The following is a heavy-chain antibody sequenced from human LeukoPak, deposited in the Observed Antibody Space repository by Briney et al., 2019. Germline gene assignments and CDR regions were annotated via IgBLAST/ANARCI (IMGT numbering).Heavy chain of an antibody. V-gene: IGHV4-4*07. D-gene: IGHD3-22*01. Sequence: SETLSLTCTVSGGSISSYYWSWIRQPAGKGLEWIGRIYTSGSTNYNPSLKSRVTMSVDTSKNQFSLKLSSATAADTAVYYCARDQTYYDSSGYSLYAFDIWGQGTMVTVSS. J-gene: IGHJ3*02. CDR1: GGSISSYY. CDR2: IYTSGST. CDR3: ARDQTYYDSSGYSLYAFDI.